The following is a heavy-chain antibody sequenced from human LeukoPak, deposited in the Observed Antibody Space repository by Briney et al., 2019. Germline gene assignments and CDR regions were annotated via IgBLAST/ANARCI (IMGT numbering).Heavy chain of an antibody. D-gene: IGHD6-13*01. J-gene: IGHJ4*02. V-gene: IGHV3-69-1*01. CDR3: ATWGGAAADFSGPLDD. CDR2: ISSAGAK. Sequence: GGSLRLSCTASGFTFGDYAISWVRQTPGKGLEWISYISSAGAKFYADSVKGRFTISRDNAKNSLYLQMNSLRAEDTSVYYCATWGGAAADFSGPLDDWGQGTRIIVSP. CDR1: GFTFGDYA.